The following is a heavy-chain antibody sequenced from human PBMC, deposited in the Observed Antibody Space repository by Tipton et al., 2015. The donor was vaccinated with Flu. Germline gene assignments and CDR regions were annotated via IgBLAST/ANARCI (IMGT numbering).Heavy chain of an antibody. Sequence: QSGAEVKKPGESLKISCKASGYTFSNYWIGWVRQMPGKGLEWMGIIYPRDSDTRYSPSFQGQVTFSVDKSLSTAYVQWTSLKASDTAMYYCARQGDDSGNYHVGPLEWGQGTLVTVSS. CDR3: ARQGDDSGNYHVGPLE. J-gene: IGHJ4*02. D-gene: IGHD3-22*01. V-gene: IGHV5-51*01. CDR1: GYTFSNYW. CDR2: IYPRDSDT.